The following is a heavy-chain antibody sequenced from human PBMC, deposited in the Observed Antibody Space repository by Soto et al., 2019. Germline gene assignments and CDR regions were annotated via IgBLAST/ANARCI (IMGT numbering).Heavy chain of an antibody. Sequence: ASVKVSCKASGYTFTGYYMHWVRQAPGQGLEWMGWINPNSGGTNYAQKFQGWVTMTRDTSISTAYMELSRLRSDDTAVYYCASAPVVVIAIVFDYWGQGTLVTVSS. J-gene: IGHJ4*02. CDR1: GYTFTGYY. CDR2: INPNSGGT. D-gene: IGHD2-21*01. CDR3: ASAPVVVIAIVFDY. V-gene: IGHV1-2*04.